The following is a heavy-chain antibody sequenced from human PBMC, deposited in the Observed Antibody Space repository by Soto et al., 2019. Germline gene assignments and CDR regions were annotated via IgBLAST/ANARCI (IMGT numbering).Heavy chain of an antibody. V-gene: IGHV3-30-3*01. Sequence: QVLLVESGGGVVQPGRSLRLSCAASGFTFSSYAMHWVRQAPGKGLEWVAVISYDGSNKYYADSVKGRFTISRDNSKNTLYLQMNSLRAEDTGVYYCARDRATRAFDIWGQGTMVTVSS. CDR2: ISYDGSNK. CDR3: ARDRATRAFDI. J-gene: IGHJ3*02. CDR1: GFTFSSYA.